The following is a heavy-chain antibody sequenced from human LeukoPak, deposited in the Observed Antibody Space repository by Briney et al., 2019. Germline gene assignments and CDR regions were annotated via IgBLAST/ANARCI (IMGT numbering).Heavy chain of an antibody. D-gene: IGHD5-18*01. CDR1: GFTSSSYG. CDR2: IWYDGSNK. CDR3: AKAQDTAMALDY. Sequence: GGSLRLSCAASGFTSSSYGMHWVRQAPGKGLEWVAVIWYDGSNKYYADSVKGRFTISRDNSKNTLYLQMNSLRAEDTAVYYCAKAQDTAMALDYWGQGTLVTVSS. V-gene: IGHV3-33*06. J-gene: IGHJ4*02.